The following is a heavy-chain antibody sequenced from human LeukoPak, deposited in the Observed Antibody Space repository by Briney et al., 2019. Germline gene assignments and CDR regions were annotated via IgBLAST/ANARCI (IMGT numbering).Heavy chain of an antibody. CDR2: INADGSTA. Sequence: GGSLRLSCAASGFTFGDSWVHWARQAPGKGLVWVSLINADGSTATYADSVKGRFTISRDNARNTLSLQMNSLTIEDTAVYYCVVVVEPPDSDGFDVWGQGTMITVSS. CDR1: GFTFGDSW. D-gene: IGHD1-14*01. J-gene: IGHJ3*01. V-gene: IGHV3-74*01. CDR3: VVVVEPPDSDGFDV.